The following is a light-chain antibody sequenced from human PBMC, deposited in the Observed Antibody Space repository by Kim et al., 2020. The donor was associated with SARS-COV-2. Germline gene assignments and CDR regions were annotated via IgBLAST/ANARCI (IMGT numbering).Light chain of an antibody. Sequence: NFMLTQPHSVSESPGKTVTISCTRSSGSIASNYVQWYQQRPGSAPTTVIYEDNQRPSGVPDRFSGSIDSSSNSASLTISGLKTEDEADYYCQSYDSSMGGPIYVFGTGTKVTVL. CDR3: QSYDSSMGGPIYV. CDR1: SGSIASNY. V-gene: IGLV6-57*04. CDR2: EDN. J-gene: IGLJ1*01.